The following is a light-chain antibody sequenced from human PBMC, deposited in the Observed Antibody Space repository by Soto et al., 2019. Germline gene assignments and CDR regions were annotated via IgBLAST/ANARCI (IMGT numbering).Light chain of an antibody. CDR2: AAT. CDR1: QGISSY. J-gene: IGKJ2*01. CDR3: QQLNRYPYT. Sequence: IKLTQSPSSLSASVGDRVSITCRASQGISSYLAWYQQVPGKAPKLLIYAATTLESGVPSRFSATESGTSFTLTIGNLQPEDSATYYCQQLNRYPYTFGQGTKLEIK. V-gene: IGKV1-9*01.